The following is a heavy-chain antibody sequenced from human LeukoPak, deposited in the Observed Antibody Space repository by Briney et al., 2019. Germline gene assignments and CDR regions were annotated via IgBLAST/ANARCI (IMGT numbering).Heavy chain of an antibody. D-gene: IGHD1-1*01. CDR3: ARAPGYGAAYYFDY. J-gene: IGHJ4*02. Sequence: GGSLRLSCAASGFTFDDYGMSWVRQAPGKGLEWVSGINWNSVSTAYADSVKGRFTISRDNSKNTLYLQMNSLRAEDTAVYYCARAPGYGAAYYFDYWGQGTLVTVSS. CDR2: INWNSVST. CDR1: GFTFDDYG. V-gene: IGHV3-20*04.